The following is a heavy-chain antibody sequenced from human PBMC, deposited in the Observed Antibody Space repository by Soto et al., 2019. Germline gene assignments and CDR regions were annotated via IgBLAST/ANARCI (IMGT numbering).Heavy chain of an antibody. J-gene: IGHJ4*02. V-gene: IGHV4-59*08. CDR3: ASRYGSCFDY. Sequence: QVQLQESGPGLVKPSETLSLTCTVSGGSISSYYWSWIRQPPGKGLEWIGYIYYTGSTNYNPALTSRVTRSVDTSKDPFSRKLSSVAAADTAVYYCASRYGSCFDYWGQGTLFTVSS. D-gene: IGHD5-18*01. CDR1: GGSISSYY. CDR2: IYYTGST.